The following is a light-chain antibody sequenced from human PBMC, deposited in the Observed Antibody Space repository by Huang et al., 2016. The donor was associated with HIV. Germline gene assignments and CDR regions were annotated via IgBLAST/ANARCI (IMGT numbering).Light chain of an antibody. V-gene: IGKV1-33*01. CDR2: DAS. CDR3: QQYDTLPLT. Sequence: DIQMTQSPSSLSASLGDKVTITCQASLDINNYLTWYLQKPGKVPKLLISDASDLETGVPPRFSGSRSGTNFTLTVSSLQAEDIGTYYCQQYDTLPLTFGQGTNVEI. CDR1: LDINNY. J-gene: IGKJ1*01.